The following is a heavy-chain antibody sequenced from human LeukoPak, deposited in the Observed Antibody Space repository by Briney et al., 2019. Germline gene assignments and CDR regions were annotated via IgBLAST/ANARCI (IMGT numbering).Heavy chain of an antibody. Sequence: PGGSLRLSCAASGFTFSSYSMNWVRQAPGKGLEWVSSISSSRSYIYYADSVKGRFTISRDNAKNSLYLQMNSLRAEDTGVYYCARPDRDVHSAYALNAFDIWGQGTMVTVSS. V-gene: IGHV3-21*01. CDR1: GFTFSSYS. CDR2: ISSSRSYI. D-gene: IGHD5-12*01. J-gene: IGHJ3*02. CDR3: ARPDRDVHSAYALNAFDI.